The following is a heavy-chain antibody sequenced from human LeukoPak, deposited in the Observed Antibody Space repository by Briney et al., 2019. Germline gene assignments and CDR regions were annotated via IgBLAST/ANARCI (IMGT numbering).Heavy chain of an antibody. CDR1: GYKYHAYW. CDR2: IYPVDSDT. D-gene: IGHD6-19*01. CDR3: ARQAVYTSAFDF. V-gene: IGHV5-51*01. J-gene: IGHJ4*02. Sequence: GESLKISCKGSGYKYHAYWIGWVRQMPGKGLEWMGIIYPVDSDTRYSPSFQCQVTISIDKSIGTAYLQWSSLKASDTAIYYCARQAVYTSAFDFWGQGTLVTVSS.